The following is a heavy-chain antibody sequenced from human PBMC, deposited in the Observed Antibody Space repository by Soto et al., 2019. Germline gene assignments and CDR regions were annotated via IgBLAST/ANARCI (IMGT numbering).Heavy chain of an antibody. J-gene: IGHJ4*02. CDR2: IYWDADK. CDR3: AHIVVAGLGYYFDY. CDR1: GFSLSSTRMA. V-gene: IGHV2-5*02. D-gene: IGHD6-19*01. Sequence: QITLKESGPPLVKPTQTLTLTCTFSGFSLSSTRMAVGWIRQPPGKALEWLALIYWDADKRYSPFLKSRLTITKDTSKNQVVLTMSNMDPVDTARYYCAHIVVAGLGYYFDYWGQGTLVTVSS.